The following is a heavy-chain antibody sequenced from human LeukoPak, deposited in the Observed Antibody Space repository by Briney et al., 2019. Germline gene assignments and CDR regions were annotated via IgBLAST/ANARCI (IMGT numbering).Heavy chain of an antibody. CDR1: GGSISSSNW. CDR3: ARHRDYYDSSGYYGPLDY. Sequence: SETLSLTCAVSGGSISSSNWWSWVRQPPGKGLEWIGEMYPSGSTNYNPSLKSRVTISVDTSKNQFSLKLSSVTAADTAVYYCARHRDYYDSSGYYGPLDYWGQGTLVTVSS. CDR2: MYPSGST. D-gene: IGHD3-22*01. J-gene: IGHJ4*02. V-gene: IGHV4-4*02.